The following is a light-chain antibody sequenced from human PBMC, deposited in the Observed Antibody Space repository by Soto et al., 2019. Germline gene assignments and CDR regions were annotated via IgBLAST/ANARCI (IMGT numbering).Light chain of an antibody. Sequence: IVMTQSPDSLAVSLGERSTINCNSSQSVLYSSNNKNYLAWYQQKPGQPPKLLIYWASTRESGVPDRFSGSGSGTDFTLTISSLQAEDVAVYYCQKYYSTPINFGQGTRLEIK. CDR3: QKYYSTPIN. J-gene: IGKJ5*01. CDR2: WAS. CDR1: QSVLYSSNNKNY. V-gene: IGKV4-1*01.